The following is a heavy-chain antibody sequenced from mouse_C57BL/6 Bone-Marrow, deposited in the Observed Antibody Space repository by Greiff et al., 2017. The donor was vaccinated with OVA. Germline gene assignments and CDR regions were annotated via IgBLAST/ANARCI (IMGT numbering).Heavy chain of an antibody. CDR3: ANYDYDEGYAMDY. Sequence: QVQLQQSGAELVKPGASVKLSCKASGYTFTSYWMHWVKQRPGQGLEWIGMIHPNSGSTNYNEKFKSKATLTVDKSSSTAYMQLSSLTSEDSAVYYCANYDYDEGYAMDYWGQGTSVTVSS. CDR1: GYTFTSYW. CDR2: IHPNSGST. V-gene: IGHV1-64*01. J-gene: IGHJ4*01. D-gene: IGHD2-4*01.